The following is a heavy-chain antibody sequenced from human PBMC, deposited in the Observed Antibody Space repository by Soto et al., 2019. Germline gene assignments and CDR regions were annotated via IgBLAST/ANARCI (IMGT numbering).Heavy chain of an antibody. CDR2: INHSGST. CDR3: ASQYSYGSPYNWFGP. V-gene: IGHV4-34*01. Sequence: SETLSLTCAVYGGSFSGYYWSWIRQPPGKGLEWIGEINHSGSTNYNPSLKSRVTISVDTSKNQFSLKLSSVTAADTAVYYCASQYSYGSPYNWFGPWGQGTLVTVSS. CDR1: GGSFSGYY. J-gene: IGHJ5*02. D-gene: IGHD5-18*01.